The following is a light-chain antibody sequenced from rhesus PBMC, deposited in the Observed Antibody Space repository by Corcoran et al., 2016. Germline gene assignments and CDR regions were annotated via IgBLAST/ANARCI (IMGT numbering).Light chain of an antibody. Sequence: DIVMIQTPLSLSVTLGEPASISCRSSQSLLHSDGNTYLYWFLQQQGQSPQLLMSVVSNRAYGVPEKCSGRGSGTDFTLKISRVEAEDVGGFYGMQALRSPYSFGQGTKVEIK. J-gene: IGKJ2*01. CDR1: QSLLHSDGNTY. CDR2: VVS. V-gene: IGKV2-82*03. CDR3: MQALRSPYS.